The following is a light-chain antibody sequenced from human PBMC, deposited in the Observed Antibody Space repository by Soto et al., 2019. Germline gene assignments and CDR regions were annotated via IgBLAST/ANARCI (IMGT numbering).Light chain of an antibody. Sequence: QSVLTQPPSVSAAPGQTVTISCSGSRSNIGNNYVSWYQHLPGTAPKLLIYDDNKRPSGIPDRFSGSKSGSSATLGITGLQTGDEADYYCGTWDSSLSVVFGGGTKVTVL. CDR1: RSNIGNNY. CDR3: GTWDSSLSVV. V-gene: IGLV1-51*01. J-gene: IGLJ2*01. CDR2: DDN.